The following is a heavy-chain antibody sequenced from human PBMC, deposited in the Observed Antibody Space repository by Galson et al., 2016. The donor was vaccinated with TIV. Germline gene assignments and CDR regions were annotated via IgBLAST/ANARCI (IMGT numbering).Heavy chain of an antibody. CDR1: GASIETYY. Sequence: SETLSLTCSVSGASIETYYWTWIRQPPGKGLEWIGHIYYTETSYYNPSLKSRVAVSVDTSKNQFSLKLTSVTAADTAVYYCVRDGYSSGPDQSYMDVWGKGTTVTVSS. CDR3: VRDGYSSGPDQSYMDV. CDR2: IYYTETS. D-gene: IGHD5-12*01. V-gene: IGHV4-59*12. J-gene: IGHJ6*03.